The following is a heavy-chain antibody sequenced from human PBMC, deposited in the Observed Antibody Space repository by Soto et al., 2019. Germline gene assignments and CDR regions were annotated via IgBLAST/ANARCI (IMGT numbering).Heavy chain of an antibody. D-gene: IGHD3-22*01. CDR1: GDSINSDKYY. J-gene: IGHJ5*02. V-gene: IGHV4-39*07. Sequence: SETLSLTCSVSGDSINSDKYYWGWIRQPPGKSQEWIGRIYHSGNTNYNPSLKSRVTISVDTSKNQFSLKLSSVTAADTAVYYCARVHNSYYRRSNWFDPWGQGTLVTVSS. CDR2: IYHSGNT. CDR3: ARVHNSYYRRSNWFDP.